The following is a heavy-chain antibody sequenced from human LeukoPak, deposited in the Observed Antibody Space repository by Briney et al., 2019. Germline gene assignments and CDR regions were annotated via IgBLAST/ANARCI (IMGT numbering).Heavy chain of an antibody. CDR2: IRSKRDGGTT. CDR3: ARDWYYAFDF. D-gene: IGHD2-21*02. J-gene: IGHJ3*01. V-gene: IGHV3-15*07. CDR1: GFTFSNTW. Sequence: GGSLRLSCSASGFTFSNTWMNWVRQAPGKGLEWVARIRSKRDGGTTDYAAPVKGRFTISRDDSKNTMYLQMNSLKAEDTAVYYCARDWYYAFDFWGQGTMVTVSS.